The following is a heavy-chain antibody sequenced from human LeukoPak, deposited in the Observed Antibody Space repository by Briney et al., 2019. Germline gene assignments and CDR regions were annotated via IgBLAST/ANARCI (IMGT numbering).Heavy chain of an antibody. J-gene: IGHJ5*02. CDR2: INTNTGNP. V-gene: IGHV7-4-1*02. Sequence: GASVKVSCKASGYTFTSYAMNWVRQAPGQGLEWMGWINTNTGNPTYAQGFTGRFAFSLDTSVSTAYLQISSLKAEDTAVYYCARDIPTYSRYNWFDPWGQGTLVTVSS. CDR1: GYTFTSYA. CDR3: ARDIPTYSRYNWFDP. D-gene: IGHD2-15*01.